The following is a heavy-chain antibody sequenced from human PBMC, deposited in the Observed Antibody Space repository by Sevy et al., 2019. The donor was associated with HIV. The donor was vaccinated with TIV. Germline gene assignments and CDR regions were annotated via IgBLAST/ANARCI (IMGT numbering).Heavy chain of an antibody. CDR3: AKDRSSSWYCDY. CDR2: IRYDGSNK. J-gene: IGHJ4*02. V-gene: IGHV3-30*02. D-gene: IGHD6-13*01. Sequence: GGSLRLSCAASGFTFSSYGMHWVRQAPGKGLEWVAFIRYDGSNKYYADSVKGRFTVSRDNSKNTLYLQMNSLRAEDTAVYYCAKDRSSSWYCDYWGQGTLVTVSS. CDR1: GFTFSSYG.